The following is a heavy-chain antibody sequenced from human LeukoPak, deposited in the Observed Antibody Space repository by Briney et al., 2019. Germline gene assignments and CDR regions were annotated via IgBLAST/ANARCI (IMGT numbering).Heavy chain of an antibody. Sequence: SVKVSCKASGGTFSSYAISWVRQAPGQGLEWMGRIIPILGIANYAQKFQGRVTMTTDTSTSTGHMELRSLRSDDTAIYYCARDDYVWGTYRQFDHWGQGTLVTVSS. V-gene: IGHV1-69*04. J-gene: IGHJ4*02. CDR3: ARDDYVWGTYRQFDH. CDR2: IIPILGIA. D-gene: IGHD3-16*02. CDR1: GGTFSSYA.